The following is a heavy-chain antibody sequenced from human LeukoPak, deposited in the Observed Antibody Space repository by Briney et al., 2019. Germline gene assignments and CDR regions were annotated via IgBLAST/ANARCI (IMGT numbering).Heavy chain of an antibody. Sequence: ASVKVSCKASGYSFTDYYMHWVRQAPGQGPEWMGSINPETGGTNYALKFQGGVTMTTDTTISTAYMQLSRLRSDDTAVYYCASGLNSRSSSCWGQGTRVTVSS. CDR1: GYSFTDYY. J-gene: IGHJ4*02. CDR2: INPETGGT. V-gene: IGHV1-2*02. CDR3: ASGLNSRSSSC. D-gene: IGHD6-13*01.